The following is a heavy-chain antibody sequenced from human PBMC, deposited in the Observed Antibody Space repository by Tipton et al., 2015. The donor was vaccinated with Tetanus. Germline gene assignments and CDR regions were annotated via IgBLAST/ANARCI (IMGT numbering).Heavy chain of an antibody. CDR1: GDSISSYSYY. D-gene: IGHD5-24*01. CDR2: IHPSGIT. CDR3: GRGTDAYKSGNY. V-gene: IGHV4-39*07. J-gene: IGHJ4*01. Sequence: TLSLTCTVSGDSISSYSYYCGWIRQPPGKGLEWIGEIHPSGITDYNPSLKSRVIISVDTSKNQFSLKLSSVTAADSALYFCGRGTDAYKSGNYWGQGTLFTVSS.